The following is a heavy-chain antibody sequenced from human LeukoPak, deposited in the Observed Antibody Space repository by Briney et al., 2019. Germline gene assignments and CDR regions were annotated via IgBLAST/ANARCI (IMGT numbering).Heavy chain of an antibody. CDR1: GYTFTSYD. Sequence: ASVKVSCKASGYTFTSYDINWVRQATGQGLEWMGWMNPNSGNTGYAQKFQGRVTMTRNTSISIAYMELSSLRSEDTAVYYCARGRIAVAGTSTYYYYYGMDVWGQGTTVTVSS. V-gene: IGHV1-8*01. CDR3: ARGRIAVAGTSTYYYYYGMDV. J-gene: IGHJ6*02. D-gene: IGHD6-19*01. CDR2: MNPNSGNT.